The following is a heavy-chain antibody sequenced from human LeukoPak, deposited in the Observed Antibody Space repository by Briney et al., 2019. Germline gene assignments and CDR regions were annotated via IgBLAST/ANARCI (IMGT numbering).Heavy chain of an antibody. CDR3: ARGRRPGATKNYFDY. Sequence: PSETLSLTCAVYGGSFSGYYWGWIRHPPGKGLEWIGEINHSGSTNYNPSLKSRVTISVDTSKNQFSLKLSSVTAADTAVYYCARGRRPGATKNYFDYWGQGTLVTVSS. CDR2: INHSGST. V-gene: IGHV4-34*01. D-gene: IGHD1-26*01. CDR1: GGSFSGYY. J-gene: IGHJ4*02.